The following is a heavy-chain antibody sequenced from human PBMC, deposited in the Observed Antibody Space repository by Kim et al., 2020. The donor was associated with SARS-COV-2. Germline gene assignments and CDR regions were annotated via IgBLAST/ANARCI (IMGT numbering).Heavy chain of an antibody. CDR2: TRNKANSYTT. J-gene: IGHJ6*02. Sequence: GGSLRLSCAASGFTFSDHYMDWVRQAPGKGLEWVGRTRNKANSYTTEYAASVKGRFTISRDDSKNSLYLQMNSLKTEDTAVYYCARGGSGSPRHPNYYYYGMDVWGQGTTVTVSS. CDR1: GFTFSDHY. V-gene: IGHV3-72*01. CDR3: ARGGSGSPRHPNYYYYGMDV. D-gene: IGHD3-10*01.